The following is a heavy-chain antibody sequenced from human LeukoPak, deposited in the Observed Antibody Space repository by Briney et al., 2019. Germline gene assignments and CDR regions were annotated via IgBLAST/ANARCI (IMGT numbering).Heavy chain of an antibody. CDR3: ARVRVGGTFYYFDY. CDR2: ICYSGNT. CDR1: GASVSSYY. D-gene: IGHD2/OR15-2a*01. J-gene: IGHJ4*02. V-gene: IGHV4-59*02. Sequence: KSSETLSLTCTVSGASVSSYYWSWIRQPPGKGLEWIGYICYSGNTNYNPSLDSRATLSVDTSKNQFSLRLTSVTAADTAVYYCARVRVGGTFYYFDYWGQGTLVTVSS.